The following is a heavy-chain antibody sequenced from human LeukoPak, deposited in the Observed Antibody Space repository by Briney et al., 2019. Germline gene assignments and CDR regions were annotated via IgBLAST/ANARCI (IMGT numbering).Heavy chain of an antibody. J-gene: IGHJ6*03. D-gene: IGHD3-3*01. V-gene: IGHV5-51*01. CDR2: ISSGDSDT. CDR3: ARTGYYDFWSGYYSIPPYYYYYMYV. CDR1: GYSFTSYW. Sequence: GESLKISCEGSGYSFTSYWIGWVREMPGKGLEWMGIISSGDSDTRYSPFFQGQVTISAVKSISTAYLQWSSLKASDTAMYYCARTGYYDFWSGYYSIPPYYYYYMYVWGKGTTVTVSS.